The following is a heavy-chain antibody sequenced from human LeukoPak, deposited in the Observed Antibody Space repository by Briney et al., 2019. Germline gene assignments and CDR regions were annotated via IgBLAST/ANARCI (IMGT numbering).Heavy chain of an antibody. D-gene: IGHD6-13*01. CDR1: GYTFTSYY. CDR3: ARADYSSSWYYYYYYMDV. J-gene: IGHJ6*03. Sequence: ASVKVSCKASGYTFTSYYMHWVRQAPGQGLEWMGIINPSGGSTSYAQKFQGRVTMTRDMSTSTVYMELSRLRSDDTAVYYCARADYSSSWYYYYYYMDVWGKGTTVTVSS. V-gene: IGHV1-46*01. CDR2: INPSGGST.